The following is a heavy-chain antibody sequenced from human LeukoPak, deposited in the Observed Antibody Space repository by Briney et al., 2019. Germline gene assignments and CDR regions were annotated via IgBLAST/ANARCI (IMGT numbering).Heavy chain of an antibody. CDR3: TTEPTLGKVGAIDY. Sequence: GGSLRLSCAASGFTFSNAWMSWVREAPGKGLEWVGRIKSKADGGTTDYAAPVKDRFTISRDDSKNTLYLQMNSLKTEDTAVYYCTTEPTLGKVGAIDYWGQGTLVTVSS. J-gene: IGHJ4*02. V-gene: IGHV3-15*01. CDR1: GFTFSNAW. CDR2: IKSKADGGTT. D-gene: IGHD1-26*01.